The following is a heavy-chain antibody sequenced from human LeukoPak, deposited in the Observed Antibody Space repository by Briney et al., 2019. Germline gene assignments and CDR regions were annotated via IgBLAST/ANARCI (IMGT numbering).Heavy chain of an antibody. CDR3: ARDKGGLGV. CDR1: GGSISSYY. Sequence: SETLPLTCTVSGGSISSYYWSWIRQPPGKGLEWIGYIYYSGSTNYNPSLKSRVTISVDTSKNQFSLKLSSVTAADTAVYYCARDKGGLGVWGQGTTVTVSS. V-gene: IGHV4-59*01. CDR2: IYYSGST. J-gene: IGHJ6*02.